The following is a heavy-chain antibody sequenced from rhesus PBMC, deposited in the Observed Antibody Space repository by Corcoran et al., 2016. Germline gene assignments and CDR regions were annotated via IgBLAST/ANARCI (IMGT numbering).Heavy chain of an antibody. CDR2: IYGSGGST. Sequence: QVQLQESGPGLVKPSETLPLPCAVSGASISSHSLTWIRPAPGTGLEWIGSIYGSGGSTDYNPARKSRVTISIDTSKNQFSLKLSSVTAADTAVYYCARYYGNYGPYYFDYWGQGVLVTVSS. CDR1: GASISSHS. CDR3: ARYYGNYGPYYFDY. V-gene: IGHV4S2*01. D-gene: IGHD4-35*01. J-gene: IGHJ4*01.